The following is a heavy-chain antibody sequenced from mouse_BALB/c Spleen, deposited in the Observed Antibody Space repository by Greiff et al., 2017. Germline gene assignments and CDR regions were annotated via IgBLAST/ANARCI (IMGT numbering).Heavy chain of an antibody. Sequence: VQRVESGPGLVAPSQSLSITCTVSGFSLTSYGVHWVRQPPGKGLEWLGVIWAGGSTNYNSALMSRLSISKDNSKSQVFLKMNSLQTDDTTMYYCALYYGTLYYAMDYWGQGTSVTVSA. CDR2: IWAGGST. CDR3: ALYYGTLYYAMDY. J-gene: IGHJ4*01. D-gene: IGHD2-1*01. CDR1: GFSLTSYG. V-gene: IGHV2-9*02.